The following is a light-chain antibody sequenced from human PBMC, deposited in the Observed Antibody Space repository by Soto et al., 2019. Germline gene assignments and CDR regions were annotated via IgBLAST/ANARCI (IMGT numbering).Light chain of an antibody. CDR1: SGHNSYA. V-gene: IGLV4-69*01. J-gene: IGLJ3*02. CDR2: LNSDGSH. CDR3: QTWSTDTRV. Sequence: QSVLTQPPSASASLGASVKLTCTLSSGHNSYAIAWHQQQPEKGPRYLMKLNSDGSHSKGDGIPDRFSGSSSGAERYLTISSLQSEDEADYYCQTWSTDTRVFRGGTKLTVL.